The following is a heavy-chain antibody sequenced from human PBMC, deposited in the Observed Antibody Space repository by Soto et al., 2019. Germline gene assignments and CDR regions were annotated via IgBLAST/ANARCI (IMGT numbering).Heavy chain of an antibody. Sequence: SETLSLTCTVSGCSISSYYWSWIRQPPGKGLEWIGYIYYSGSTNYNPSLKSRVTISVDTSKNQFSLKLSSVTAADTAVYYCARHPLYYDILTGYYTHGYGMDVWGQGTTVT. V-gene: IGHV4-59*08. CDR2: IYYSGST. CDR1: GCSISSYY. J-gene: IGHJ6*02. D-gene: IGHD3-9*01. CDR3: ARHPLYYDILTGYYTHGYGMDV.